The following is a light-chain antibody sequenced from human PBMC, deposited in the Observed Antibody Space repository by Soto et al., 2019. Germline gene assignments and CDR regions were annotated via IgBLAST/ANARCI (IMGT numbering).Light chain of an antibody. Sequence: EIVLTQSPGTPSLSPGERATLSCRASQSVSSSYLAWYQQKPGQAPRLLIYGASSRYIDIPERFSGSGSGTDFARTITGREPEDFAVYYYQQYGSSIWTFGQGTTVEIQ. CDR1: QSVSSSY. CDR2: GAS. V-gene: IGKV3-20*01. J-gene: IGKJ1*01. CDR3: QQYGSSIWT.